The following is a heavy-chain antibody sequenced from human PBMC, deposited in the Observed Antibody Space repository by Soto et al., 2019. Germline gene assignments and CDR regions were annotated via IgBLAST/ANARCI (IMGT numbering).Heavy chain of an antibody. CDR3: ARDDLFVDNGLEH. D-gene: IGHD1-1*01. CDR1: GFSFSAHG. V-gene: IGHV3-33*01. J-gene: IGHJ4*02. CDR2: INDGSEE. Sequence: QVQLVESGGGVVGPGTSLRLSCAATGFSFSAHGMHWVRQAPGKGLEWLAVINDGSEEGYADSVRGRFSISRDHARTILYLQVDNLRAEHSALYYCARDDLFVDNGLEHWCQGTLVTVSS.